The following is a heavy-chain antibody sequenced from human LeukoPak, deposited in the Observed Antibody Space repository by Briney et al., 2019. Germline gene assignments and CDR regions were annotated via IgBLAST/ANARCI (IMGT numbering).Heavy chain of an antibody. D-gene: IGHD6-19*01. CDR2: INTNTGNP. Sequence: ASVKVSCEASGYTFTSYAMNWVRQAPGQGLEWMGWINTNTGNPTYAQGFTGRFVFSLDTSVSTAYLQICSLKAEDTAVYYCARVPSIAVAGTIGNIDYWGQGTLVTVSS. CDR1: GYTFTSYA. V-gene: IGHV7-4-1*01. J-gene: IGHJ4*02. CDR3: ARVPSIAVAGTIGNIDY.